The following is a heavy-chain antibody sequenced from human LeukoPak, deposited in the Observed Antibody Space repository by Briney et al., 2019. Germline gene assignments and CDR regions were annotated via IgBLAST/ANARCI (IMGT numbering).Heavy chain of an antibody. CDR2: ISNDGSNK. J-gene: IGHJ4*02. CDR3: ARDLYAYDSTGCLFDY. Sequence: GGSLRLSCAASGITFSSYAMHWVRQAPGKGLEWVAVISNDGSNKYYADSVKGRFTISRDNSKNTLYLQMNSLRAEDTAVYYCARDLYAYDSTGCLFDYWGQGTLVTVSS. V-gene: IGHV3-30*04. D-gene: IGHD3-22*01. CDR1: GITFSSYA.